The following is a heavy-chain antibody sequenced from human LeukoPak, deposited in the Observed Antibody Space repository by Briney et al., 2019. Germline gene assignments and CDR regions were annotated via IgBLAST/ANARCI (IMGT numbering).Heavy chain of an antibody. D-gene: IGHD3-22*01. Sequence: PSEPLSLPCTVSGGSISRYYWSWIRPPPGKGLGWIGSIYYSGSTNYNPSLKSRVTISVDTSKNQFSLKLSSVTAADTAVYYCARTDSYYDTSGYWHYYFDYWGQGTLVTVSS. CDR2: IYYSGST. CDR3: ARTDSYYDTSGYWHYYFDY. CDR1: GGSISRYY. J-gene: IGHJ4*02. V-gene: IGHV4-59*01.